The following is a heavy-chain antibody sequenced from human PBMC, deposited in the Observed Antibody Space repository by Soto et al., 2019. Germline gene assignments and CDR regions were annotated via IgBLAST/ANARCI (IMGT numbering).Heavy chain of an antibody. V-gene: IGHV1-3*01. Sequence: ASVQVSCRASGYTFTSYAMHWVRQAPGQRLEWMGWINAGNGNTKYSQKFQGRVTMTRDTSTSTVYMELSSLRSEDTAVYYCARDRRYSYGFLLGMDVWGQGTTVTVSS. D-gene: IGHD5-18*01. CDR2: INAGNGNT. J-gene: IGHJ6*02. CDR1: GYTFTSYA. CDR3: ARDRRYSYGFLLGMDV.